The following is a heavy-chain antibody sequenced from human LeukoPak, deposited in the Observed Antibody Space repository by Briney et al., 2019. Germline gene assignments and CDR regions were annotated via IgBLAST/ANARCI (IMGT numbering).Heavy chain of an antibody. J-gene: IGHJ4*02. D-gene: IGHD1-26*01. Sequence: GGSLRLSCAASGFIFSSYAMSWVRQAPGKGLEWVSTISISGGNTYYANSVKGRFTISRDNSKSTLYLQMNSLGAEDTAVYYCAKDAVGGTYVRYFDPWGQGTLVTVSS. CDR2: ISISGGNT. CDR1: GFIFSSYA. CDR3: AKDAVGGTYVRYFDP. V-gene: IGHV3-23*01.